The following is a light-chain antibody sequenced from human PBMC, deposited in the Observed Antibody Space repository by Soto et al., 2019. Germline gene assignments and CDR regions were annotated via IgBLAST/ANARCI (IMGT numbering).Light chain of an antibody. V-gene: IGKV1-39*01. CDR1: QRISTY. CDR2: AAS. CDR3: QQSYSTLRT. J-gene: IGKJ1*01. Sequence: DIQMTQSASSLSASVGDRVTITCRASQRISTYLHWFQQKPGKAPKLLIYAASNLQSGVPSRFSGSGSGTDFALTISSLQPEDFATYYCQQSYSTLRTFGQGTKVDIK.